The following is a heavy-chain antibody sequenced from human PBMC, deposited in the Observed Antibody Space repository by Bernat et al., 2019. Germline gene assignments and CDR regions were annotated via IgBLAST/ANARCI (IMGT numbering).Heavy chain of an antibody. V-gene: IGHV3-48*01. Sequence: EVQLVESGGGLVQPGGSLRLSCAASGFIFNNYPMNWVRQAPGRGLESISHINHDSGLLYYADSVRGRFTISRDNAQNSLYLQMSSLRAEDTAVYFCVRDIDLTFDLWGRGTMVTVSS. CDR1: GFIFNNYP. CDR3: VRDIDLTFDL. J-gene: IGHJ3*01. D-gene: IGHD3-3*01. CDR2: INHDSGLL.